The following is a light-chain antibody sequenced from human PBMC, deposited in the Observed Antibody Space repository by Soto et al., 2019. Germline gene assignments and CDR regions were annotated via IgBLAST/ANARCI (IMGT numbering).Light chain of an antibody. J-gene: IGLJ2*01. CDR1: SSNIGSNY. Sequence: QAVVTQPPSASGTPGQRVTISCSGSSSNIGSNYVYWYQQLPGTAPKLLIYRNNQRPSGVPDRFSGSKSGTSASLAISGPRSEDEADYYCAAWDDSLSGLFGGGTKLTVL. CDR2: RNN. V-gene: IGLV1-47*01. CDR3: AAWDDSLSGL.